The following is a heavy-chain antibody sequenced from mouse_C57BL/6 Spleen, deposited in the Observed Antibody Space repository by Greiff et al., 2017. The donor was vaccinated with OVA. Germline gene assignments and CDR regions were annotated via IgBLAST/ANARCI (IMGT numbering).Heavy chain of an antibody. J-gene: IGHJ3*01. D-gene: IGHD1-1*01. Sequence: SGAELVRPGASVTLSCKASGYTFTDYEMHWVKQTPVHGLEWIGAIDPETGGTAYNQKFKGKAILTADKSSSTAYMELRSLTSEDSAVYYCTRNYGSSYGWFAYWGQGTLVTVSA. CDR3: TRNYGSSYGWFAY. V-gene: IGHV1-15*01. CDR1: GYTFTDYE. CDR2: IDPETGGT.